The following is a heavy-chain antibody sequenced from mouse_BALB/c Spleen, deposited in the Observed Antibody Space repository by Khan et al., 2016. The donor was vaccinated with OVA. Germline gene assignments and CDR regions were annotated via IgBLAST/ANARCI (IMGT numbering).Heavy chain of an antibody. CDR1: GYTFTSYW. CDR3: ARSNYYGRSLYAMDY. Sequence: DLVKPGASVKLSCKASGYTFTSYWINWIKQRPGQGLEWVGQISPGSGSAYYNEVFKDKATLTIDTSSTTAYIQLSSLSSEDSAVNFCARSNYYGRSLYAMDYWGQGTSVTVSS. CDR2: ISPGSGSA. D-gene: IGHD1-1*01. V-gene: IGHV1S41*01. J-gene: IGHJ4*01.